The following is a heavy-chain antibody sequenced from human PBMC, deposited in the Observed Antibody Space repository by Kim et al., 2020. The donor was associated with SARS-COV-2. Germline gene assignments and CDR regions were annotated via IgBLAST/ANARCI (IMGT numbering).Heavy chain of an antibody. D-gene: IGHD6-13*01. J-gene: IGHJ4*02. CDR3: ATGGRAAGSGDYFDY. Sequence: SVKVSCKASGYTFTNYAMIWMRQAPGQGLEWMGWIKTNTGNPTYAQGFTGRFVFSMDTSITTAYLQISNLKAEDTAVYYCATGGRAAGSGDYFDYWGQG. CDR1: GYTFTNYA. CDR2: IKTNTGNP. V-gene: IGHV7-4-1*02.